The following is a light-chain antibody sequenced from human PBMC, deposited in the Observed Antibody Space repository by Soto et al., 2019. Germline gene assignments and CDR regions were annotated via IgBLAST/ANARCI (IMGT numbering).Light chain of an antibody. CDR3: QQYGTWIT. V-gene: IGKV3-20*01. J-gene: IGKJ5*01. CDR2: SSS. CDR1: EWFSGKN. Sequence: EIVLTQSPGTLSLSPGDRVSLSCGASEWFSGKNLAWYQHKPGQSPRLLIYSSSIRASGVPDRFRGSGSGTVFALTITRLEPEDFAVYYCQQYGTWITFGQGTRLET.